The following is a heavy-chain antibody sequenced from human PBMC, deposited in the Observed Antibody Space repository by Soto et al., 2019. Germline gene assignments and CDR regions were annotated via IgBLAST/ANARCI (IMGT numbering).Heavy chain of an antibody. Sequence: GESLKISCKGSGYSLTSYWISWVRQMPGKGLEWMGGIDPSDSYTNYSPSFQGHVTISANKPISTAYLQWSSLKASDTAMYYCARLPPSDFWSGYLVPDTYYYGMDVWGQGPTVTVSS. D-gene: IGHD3-3*01. CDR2: IDPSDSYT. CDR3: ARLPPSDFWSGYLVPDTYYYGMDV. CDR1: GYSLTSYW. V-gene: IGHV5-10-1*01. J-gene: IGHJ6*02.